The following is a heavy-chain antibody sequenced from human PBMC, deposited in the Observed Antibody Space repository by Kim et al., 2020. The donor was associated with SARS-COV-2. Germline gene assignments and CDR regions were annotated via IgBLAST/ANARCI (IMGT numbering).Heavy chain of an antibody. CDR3: AREGWSSTSCYEEDWFDP. Sequence: GRFTISRDNAKNSLYLQMNSLRAEDTAVYYCAREGWSSTSCYEEDWFDPWGQGTLVTVSS. D-gene: IGHD2-2*01. V-gene: IGHV3-11*06. J-gene: IGHJ5*02.